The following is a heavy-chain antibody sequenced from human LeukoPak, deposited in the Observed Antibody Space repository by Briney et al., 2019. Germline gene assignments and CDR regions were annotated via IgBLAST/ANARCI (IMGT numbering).Heavy chain of an antibody. D-gene: IGHD3-10*01. Sequence: SQTLSLTCTVSGGSISSGGYYWRWIRQHPGKGLEWIGYIYSGGSTYYNPSLKSRVTISVDTSKNQFSLKLSSVTAADTAVYYCARASFHYYGSGSTHDDWGQGTLVTVSS. CDR2: IYSGGST. CDR3: ARASFHYYGSGSTHDD. V-gene: IGHV4-31*03. J-gene: IGHJ4*02. CDR1: GGSISSGGYY.